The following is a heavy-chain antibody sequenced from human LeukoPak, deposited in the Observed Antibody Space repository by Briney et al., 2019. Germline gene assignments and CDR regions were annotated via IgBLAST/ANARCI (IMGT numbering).Heavy chain of an antibody. D-gene: IGHD3-9*01. CDR1: GFTFSNYA. CDR2: ITGRGGNT. CDR3: AKWGDYDVLTGYYVSDY. J-gene: IGHJ4*02. V-gene: IGHV3-23*01. Sequence: GASLRLSCAASGFTFSNYAMSWVRQAPGKGLEWVSAITGRGGNTYYADSVKGRFTISRDNSKNTVFLQMNSLRAEDTAVYYCAKWGDYDVLTGYYVSDYWGQGTLVTVSS.